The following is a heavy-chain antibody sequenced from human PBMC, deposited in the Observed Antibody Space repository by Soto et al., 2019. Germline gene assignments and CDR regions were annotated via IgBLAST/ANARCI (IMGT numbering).Heavy chain of an antibody. Sequence: GGSLRLSCAASGFTFTNYAMNWVRQAPGKGLEWVSVISGSGESTYYADSVKGRFTISRDNSKNTLYLQMNILRAEDTAVYFCAKDFGDIVVVVLAPYGMDVWGLGTTVTVSS. CDR3: AKDFGDIVVVVLAPYGMDV. D-gene: IGHD2-15*01. J-gene: IGHJ6*02. V-gene: IGHV3-23*01. CDR2: ISGSGEST. CDR1: GFTFTNYA.